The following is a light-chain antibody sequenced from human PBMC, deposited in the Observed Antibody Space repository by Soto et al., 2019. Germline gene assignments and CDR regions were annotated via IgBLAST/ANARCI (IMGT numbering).Light chain of an antibody. CDR1: NRDVGSYNL. J-gene: IGLJ3*02. CDR2: EVR. CDR3: ETWDTSVSAGV. V-gene: IGLV2-14*01. Sequence: QSALTQPASVSGSPGQSITIACTGTNRDVGSYNLVSWYQQRPGEAPKLIISEVRNRPSGISYRFTGSKSGNTASLTISGLQAEDEADYYCETWDTSVSAGVFGGGTKLTVL.